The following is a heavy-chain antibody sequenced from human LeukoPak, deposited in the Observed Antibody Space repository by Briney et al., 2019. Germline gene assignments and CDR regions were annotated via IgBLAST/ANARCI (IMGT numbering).Heavy chain of an antibody. CDR3: AAGTAADF. V-gene: IGHV3-11*03. D-gene: IGHD6-13*01. Sequence: EGSLRLSCIVSGIPFSDYYMNWIRQAPGKGLEWISYISSSSSYSDYADSVKGRFTISRDNAKSALYLQLNSLRLEDTAVYYCAAGTAADFWGQGTLVTVSS. CDR2: ISSSSSYS. J-gene: IGHJ4*02. CDR1: GIPFSDYY.